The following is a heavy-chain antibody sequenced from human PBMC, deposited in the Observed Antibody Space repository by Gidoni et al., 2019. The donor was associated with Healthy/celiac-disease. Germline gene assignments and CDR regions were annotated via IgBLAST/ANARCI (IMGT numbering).Heavy chain of an antibody. CDR1: GFTFSSYG. J-gene: IGHJ4*02. CDR2: IWYDGSNK. V-gene: IGHV3-33*01. CDR3: ARDQGSSWYFPFDY. D-gene: IGHD6-13*01. Sequence: QVQLVESGGGVVQPGRSLRLSCAASGFTFSSYGMHWVRQAPGKGLEWVAVIWYDGSNKYYADSVKGRFTISRDNSKNTLYLQMNSLRAEDTAVYYCARDQGSSWYFPFDYWGQGTLVTVSS.